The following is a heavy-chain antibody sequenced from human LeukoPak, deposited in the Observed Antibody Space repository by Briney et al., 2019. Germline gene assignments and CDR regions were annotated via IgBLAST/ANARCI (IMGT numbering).Heavy chain of an antibody. CDR1: GGSISSGGYY. CDR3: ARERGYSGYDSLSPADAFDI. Sequence: SETLSLTCTVSGGSISSGGYYWSWIRQHPGKGLEWIGYIYYSGSTYYNPSLKSRVTISVDTSKNQFSLKLSSVTAADTAVYYCARERGYSGYDSLSPADAFDIWGQGTMVTVSS. CDR2: IYYSGST. V-gene: IGHV4-31*03. J-gene: IGHJ3*02. D-gene: IGHD5-12*01.